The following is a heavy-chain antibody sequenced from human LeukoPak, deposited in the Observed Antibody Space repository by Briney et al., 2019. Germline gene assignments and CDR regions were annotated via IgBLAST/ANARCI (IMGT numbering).Heavy chain of an antibody. CDR1: GFTFSSYA. CDR3: AKDPYDSSGYYLDY. J-gene: IGHJ4*02. CDR2: ISGSGGST. V-gene: IGHV3-23*01. Sequence: PGGSLRLSCAASGFTFSSYAMSWVRQAPGKGLEWVSAISGSGGSTYYADSVKGRFTISRDNSKNTLYLQMNSLRAEDTAVYYCAKDPYDSSGYYLDYWGQGTLVTVSS. D-gene: IGHD3-22*01.